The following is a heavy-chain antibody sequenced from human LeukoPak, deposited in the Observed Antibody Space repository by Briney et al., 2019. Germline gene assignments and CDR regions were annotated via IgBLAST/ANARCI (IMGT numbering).Heavy chain of an antibody. CDR3: AKGDYGDYAFDY. J-gene: IGHJ4*02. CDR2: VIASGAAT. Sequence: GGSPRLSCAASGFTFSSYAMSWVRQAPGKGLEWVSAVIASGAATYYADSVKGRFTISRDNSKNTVSLQMNSLRAEDTAVYYCAKGDYGDYAFDYWGRGILVTVSS. D-gene: IGHD4-17*01. V-gene: IGHV3-23*01. CDR1: GFTFSSYA.